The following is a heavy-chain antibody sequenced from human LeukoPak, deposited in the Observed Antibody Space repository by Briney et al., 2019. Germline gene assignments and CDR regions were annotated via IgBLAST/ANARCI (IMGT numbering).Heavy chain of an antibody. CDR2: INHSGST. CDR3: ARDRKYYYHMDV. V-gene: IGHV4-34*01. J-gene: IGHJ6*03. Sequence: SETLSLTCAVYGGSFSGYYWTWIRQPPGKGLEWIGEINHSGSTNYNPSLKSRVTISVDTSKNQFSLRLSSLTAADTALYYCARDRKYYYHMDVWGKGATVTVSS. D-gene: IGHD1-14*01. CDR1: GGSFSGYY.